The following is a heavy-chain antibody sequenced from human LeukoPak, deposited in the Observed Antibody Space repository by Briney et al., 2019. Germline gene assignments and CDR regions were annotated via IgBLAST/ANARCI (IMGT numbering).Heavy chain of an antibody. CDR2: ISDSSSYI. V-gene: IGHV3-21*04. D-gene: IGHD2-2*01. CDR3: ARGQYQLLHYYYYYYYMDV. J-gene: IGHJ6*03. Sequence: GGSLRLSCAASGFTFSSYSMSWVRQAPGKGLEWVSSISDSSSYIYYADSLKGRFTISRDNAENSLYLQMHSLRAEDTAVYYCARGQYQLLHYYYYYYYMDVWGKGTTVTVSS. CDR1: GFTFSSYS.